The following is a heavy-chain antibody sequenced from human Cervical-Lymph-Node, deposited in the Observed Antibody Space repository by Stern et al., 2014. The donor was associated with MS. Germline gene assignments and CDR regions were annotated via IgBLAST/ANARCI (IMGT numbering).Heavy chain of an antibody. D-gene: IGHD4-17*01. V-gene: IGHV1-18*01. CDR1: GYTFTSYN. CDR3: ARERAGQGYGDF. Sequence: VQLEESGAEIKKPGASVKVSCKASGYTFTSYNINWVRQAPGQGLEWMGWISAYNGNTDYAQKFQGRVTMTTDTSTSTAYMELRSLRSDDAAVYYCARERAGQGYGDFWGQGTTVTVSS. J-gene: IGHJ6*02. CDR2: ISAYNGNT.